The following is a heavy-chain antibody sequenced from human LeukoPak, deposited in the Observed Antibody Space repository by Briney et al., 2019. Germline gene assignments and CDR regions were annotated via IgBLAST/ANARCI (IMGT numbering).Heavy chain of an antibody. D-gene: IGHD2/OR15-2a*01. V-gene: IGHV1-2*02. Sequence: AASVKVSCKASGYTFTASCIHWVRQAAGQGLEWMGWIIPDSGATNSAQKFQGRVTMTGDTSVSTVYMGLSGLTSYDPAVYYCARAVPYYCANTTLCPLHQWGQETLVPVSS. J-gene: IGHJ4*02. CDR2: IIPDSGAT. CDR1: GYTFTASC. CDR3: ARAVPYYCANTTLCPLHQ.